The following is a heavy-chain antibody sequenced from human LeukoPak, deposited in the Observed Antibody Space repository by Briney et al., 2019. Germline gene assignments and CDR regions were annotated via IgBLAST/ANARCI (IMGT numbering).Heavy chain of an antibody. V-gene: IGHV4-38-2*02. CDR3: ARVGDVLLWFGELFDWFDP. CDR2: IYHSGST. CDR1: GYSISSGYY. J-gene: IGHJ5*02. D-gene: IGHD3-10*01. Sequence: SETLSLTCIVSGYSISSGYYWGWIRQPPGKGLEWIGSIYHSGSTNYNPSLKSRVTISVDTSKNQFSLKLSSVTAADTAVYYCARVGDVLLWFGELFDWFDPWGQGTLVSVSS.